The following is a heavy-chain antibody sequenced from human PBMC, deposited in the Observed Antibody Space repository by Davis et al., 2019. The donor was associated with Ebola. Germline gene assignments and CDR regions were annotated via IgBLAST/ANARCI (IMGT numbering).Heavy chain of an antibody. V-gene: IGHV3-7*03. CDR2: IKEDGSEK. J-gene: IGHJ4*02. Sequence: GGSLRLSCAASGFSFSDYWMTWVRQAPGKGLEWVANIKEDGSEKNHVDSVKGRFTISRDNTKNSLYLQMISLGVEDTAVYFCARVRAGESAYRALDYWGLGTLVTVSS. D-gene: IGHD4-17*01. CDR1: GFSFSDYW. CDR3: ARVRAGESAYRALDY.